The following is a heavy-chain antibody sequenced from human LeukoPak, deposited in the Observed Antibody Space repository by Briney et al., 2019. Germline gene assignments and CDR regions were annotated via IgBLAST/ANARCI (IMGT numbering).Heavy chain of an antibody. V-gene: IGHV1-18*01. CDR2: ISAYNGNT. CDR3: ARDRDYGDYNTQDLFVY. CDR1: GYTFTNFG. J-gene: IGHJ4*02. D-gene: IGHD4-17*01. Sequence: ASVKVSCKASGYTFTNFGISWVRQAPGQGLEWMGWISAYNGNTNYAQRLQGRVTMSTDTSTSTAYMELRSLRSDDTAVYYCARDRDYGDYNTQDLFVYWGQGTLVTVSS.